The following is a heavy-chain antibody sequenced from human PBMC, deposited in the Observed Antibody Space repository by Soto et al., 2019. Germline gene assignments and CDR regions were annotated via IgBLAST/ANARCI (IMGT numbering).Heavy chain of an antibody. Sequence: PSETLSLTCGVSGYSITIGFYWGCVRQSPGKGLEWIGSISYSAKTFYNPSLASRLSIAVDTSMNQFSLRLTSVTAADTALYYCTRGAGAQGVRFDSWGQGTLVTVSS. CDR3: TRGAGAQGVRFDS. CDR1: GYSITIGFY. J-gene: IGHJ4*02. CDR2: ISYSAKT. D-gene: IGHD3-22*01. V-gene: IGHV4-38-2*01.